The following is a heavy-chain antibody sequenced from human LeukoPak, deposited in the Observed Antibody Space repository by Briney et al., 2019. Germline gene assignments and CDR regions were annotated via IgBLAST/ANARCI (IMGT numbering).Heavy chain of an antibody. CDR2: ISSSGSTI. CDR3: ARDLWELQEGHDY. D-gene: IGHD1-26*01. Sequence: GGSLRLSCAASGFTFSDYYMSWIRQAPGKGLEWVSYISSSGSTIYYAGSVKGRFTISRDNAKNSLYLQMNSLRAEDTAVYYCARDLWELQEGHDYWGQGTLVTVSS. CDR1: GFTFSDYY. V-gene: IGHV3-11*01. J-gene: IGHJ4*02.